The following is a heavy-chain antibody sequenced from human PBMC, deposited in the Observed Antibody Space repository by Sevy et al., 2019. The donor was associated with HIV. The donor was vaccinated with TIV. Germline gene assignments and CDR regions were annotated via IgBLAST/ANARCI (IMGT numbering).Heavy chain of an antibody. Sequence: GGSLRLSCAASGFTFTNAWMSWVRQAPGKGLEWVGRMKTKTDGGTRDYAAPVKGRFSISRDDSKNTLYLQMISLKTEDRAVYFCTTYRGQWELGGGYFDYWGQGTLVTVSS. J-gene: IGHJ4*02. D-gene: IGHD3-16*01. CDR2: MKTKTDGGTR. CDR1: GFTFTNAW. V-gene: IGHV3-15*01. CDR3: TTYRGQWELGGGYFDY.